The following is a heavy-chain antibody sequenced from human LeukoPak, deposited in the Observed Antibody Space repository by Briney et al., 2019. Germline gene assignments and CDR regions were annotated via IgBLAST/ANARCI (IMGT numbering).Heavy chain of an antibody. Sequence: KPSETLSLTCTVSGGSISSYYWSWIRQPPGKGLEWIGYIYYSGSTNYNPSLKSRVTISVDTSKNQFSLKLSSVTAPVTAVYYCARVGGYCSSTSCYNWFDPWGQGTLVTVSS. J-gene: IGHJ5*02. V-gene: IGHV4-59*01. D-gene: IGHD2-2*01. CDR3: ARVGGYCSSTSCYNWFDP. CDR2: IYYSGST. CDR1: GGSISSYY.